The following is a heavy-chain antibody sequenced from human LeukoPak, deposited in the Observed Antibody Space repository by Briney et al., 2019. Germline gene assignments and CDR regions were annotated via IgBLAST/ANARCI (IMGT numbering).Heavy chain of an antibody. J-gene: IGHJ4*02. CDR1: GGSISSYY. D-gene: IGHD1-26*01. CDR3: ARLVGATLYYFDY. V-gene: IGHV4-4*09. CDR2: IYTSGST. Sequence: SETLSLTCTVSGGSISSYYWSWIRQPPGKGLEWIGYIYTSGSTNYNPSLKSRVTISVDTSKNQFSLKLSSVTAADTAAYYCARLVGATLYYFDYWGQGTLVTVSS.